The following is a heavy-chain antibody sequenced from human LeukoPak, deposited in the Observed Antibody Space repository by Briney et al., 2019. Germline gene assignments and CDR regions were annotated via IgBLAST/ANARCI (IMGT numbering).Heavy chain of an antibody. D-gene: IGHD3-3*01. CDR1: GGSITNDNW. J-gene: IGHJ4*02. CDR2: IKQDGSQE. CDR3: ARGVPYDSWSGPHYSDY. V-gene: IGHV3-7*01. Sequence: GTLSLTCAVTGGSITNDNWWSWVRQAPGKGLEWVAHIKQDGSQEYYVDSVKGRFTISRDGAKNSLYLQMNSLRAEDTAVYYCARGVPYDSWSGPHYSDYWGQGTLVTVSS.